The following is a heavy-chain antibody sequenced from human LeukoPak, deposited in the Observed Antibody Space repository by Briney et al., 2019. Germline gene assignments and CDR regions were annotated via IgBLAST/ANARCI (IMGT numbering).Heavy chain of an antibody. CDR3: TSPTPGTYSSRFDP. V-gene: IGHV3-15*01. CDR2: IKSKTDGGTT. CDR1: GFTFSYYY. J-gene: IGHJ5*02. D-gene: IGHD6-13*01. Sequence: GGSLRLSCAASGFTFSYYYMSGVRQAPGKGLEWVGRIKSKTDGGTTDYAAPVKGRFTISRDDSKNTLYLQMNSLKTEDTAVYYCTSPTPGTYSSRFDPWGQGTLVTVSS.